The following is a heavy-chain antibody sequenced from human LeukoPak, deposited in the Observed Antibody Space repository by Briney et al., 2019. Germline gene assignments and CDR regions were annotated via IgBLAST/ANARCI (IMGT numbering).Heavy chain of an antibody. Sequence: VASVKVSCKASGYTFTSYYMHWVRQAPGQGLEWMGIINPSGGSTSYAQKFQGRVTMTRDTSTSTVYMELSSLRSEDTAVYYCARVTIAARPKGWFDPWGQGTLATVSS. D-gene: IGHD6-6*01. CDR2: INPSGGST. CDR3: ARVTIAARPKGWFDP. CDR1: GYTFTSYY. V-gene: IGHV1-46*01. J-gene: IGHJ5*02.